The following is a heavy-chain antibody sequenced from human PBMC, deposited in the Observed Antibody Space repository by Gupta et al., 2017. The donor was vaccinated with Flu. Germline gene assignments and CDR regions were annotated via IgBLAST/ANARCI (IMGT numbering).Heavy chain of an antibody. CDR2: VIPILGKG. J-gene: IGHJ4*02. CDR1: GGTFTNYA. Sequence: QVQLMQSGTEVKKPGSSVKVSCKASGGTFTNYAINWVRQAPGQGLEWMGGVIPILGKGKYAQKFQGRVSSTVDKPTGTAYMELSSLRSEDTAVYYCASPRGFGELLSPLDYWGQGTLVTVSS. V-gene: IGHV1-69*06. CDR3: ASPRGFGELLSPLDY. D-gene: IGHD3-10*01.